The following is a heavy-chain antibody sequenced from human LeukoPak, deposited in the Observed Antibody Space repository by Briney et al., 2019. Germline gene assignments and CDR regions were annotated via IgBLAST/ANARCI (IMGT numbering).Heavy chain of an antibody. CDR1: GFTFDDYW. CDR3: LRGDLTTGVGY. Sequence: PGGSLRLSCVASGFTFDDYWMHWVRQIPGKGRVWISDINTYGSRTIYANSVRGRFTISRDNAKNTVYLQMNSLSAEDTGIFYCLRGDLTTGVGYWGQGTLVNVSS. J-gene: IGHJ4*02. CDR2: INTYGSRT. D-gene: IGHD1-1*01. V-gene: IGHV3-74*01.